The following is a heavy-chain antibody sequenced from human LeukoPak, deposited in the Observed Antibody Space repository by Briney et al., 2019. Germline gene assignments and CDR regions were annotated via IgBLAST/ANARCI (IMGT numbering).Heavy chain of an antibody. CDR3: TRDSNIGYDYRFDF. CDR1: GFTFGDYT. V-gene: IGHV3-49*03. Sequence: PGGSLRLSCTASGFTFGDYTMSWFRQAPGKGLEWVGFIRSQLYGATTEYAASVRGRFIISRDDSYSIASLQIINLKVEDTAVYYCTRDSNIGYDYRFDFWGQGTLVTVSS. D-gene: IGHD5-12*01. J-gene: IGHJ4*02. CDR2: IRSQLYGATT.